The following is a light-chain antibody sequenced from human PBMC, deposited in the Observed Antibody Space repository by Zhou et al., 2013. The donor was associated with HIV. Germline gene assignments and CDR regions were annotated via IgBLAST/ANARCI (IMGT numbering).Light chain of an antibody. CDR1: QSVSSY. V-gene: IGKV3-11*01. J-gene: IGKJ2*04. CDR3: QQRTDWPCS. Sequence: EIVLTQSPATLSLSPGERATLSCRASQSVSSYLAWYQQKPGQAPRLLIYDASNRATGIPARFSGSGSGTDFTLTISGLEPEDFAVYYCQQRTDWPCSFGQGTKLEI. CDR2: DAS.